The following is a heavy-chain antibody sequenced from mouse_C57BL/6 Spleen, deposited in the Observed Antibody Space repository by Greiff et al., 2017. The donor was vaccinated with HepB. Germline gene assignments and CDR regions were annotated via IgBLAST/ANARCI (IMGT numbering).Heavy chain of an antibody. V-gene: IGHV1-82*01. CDR3: APGGVTTVVPLAY. D-gene: IGHD1-1*01. J-gene: IGHJ3*01. Sequence: VQLQQSGPELVKPGASVKISCKASGYAFSSSWMNWVKQRPGKGLEWIGRISPGDGDTNYNGKVKGKGTLTADKSSSTAYMQLSRLTYVDSAVYFCAPGGVTTVVPLAYWGQGTLVTVSA. CDR2: ISPGDGDT. CDR1: GYAFSSSW.